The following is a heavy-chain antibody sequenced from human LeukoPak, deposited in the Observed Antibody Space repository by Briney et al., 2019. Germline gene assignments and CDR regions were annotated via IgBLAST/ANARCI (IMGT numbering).Heavy chain of an antibody. Sequence: PVGSLRLSCAASGFTFSSYLMSSVRQAPGRGLEWVANIKQDGGEKYYVDSVKGRFNISRDNAKNSLYLQMNSLRAEDTGVYYCARGPTKSARRGGYYMDVWGKGTTVTVSS. V-gene: IGHV3-7*01. CDR2: IKQDGGEK. CDR1: GFTFSSYL. CDR3: ARGPTKSARRGGYYMDV. D-gene: IGHD1-26*01. J-gene: IGHJ6*03.